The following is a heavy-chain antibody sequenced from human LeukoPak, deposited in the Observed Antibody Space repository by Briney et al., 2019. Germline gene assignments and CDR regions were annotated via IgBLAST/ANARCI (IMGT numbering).Heavy chain of an antibody. Sequence: GGSLRLSCAASGFTFSNYAMGWVRQAPGKGLQWVSSISDNGGVSTYYADSVKGRFTISRDNSKNTLYLQMNSLRAEDTAVYYCARDAGTRGFDPWGQGTLVTVSS. J-gene: IGHJ5*02. V-gene: IGHV3-23*01. CDR2: ISDNGGVST. CDR1: GFTFSNYA. CDR3: ARDAGTRGFDP. D-gene: IGHD1-1*01.